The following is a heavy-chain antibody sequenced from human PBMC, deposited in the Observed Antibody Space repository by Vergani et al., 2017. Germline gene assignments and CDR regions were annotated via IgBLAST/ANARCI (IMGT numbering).Heavy chain of an antibody. CDR3: AKDRSLSACWYFDF. J-gene: IGHJ2*01. Sequence: EVQLLESGGGLVQPGGSLKLSCAASGFTFSSYAMSWVRQAPGNGLEWVSAISGSGGSTYYADYVKGRVTISTDNSKNTLYLQMNSLRAEDTAVYYCAKDRSLSACWYFDFWGRGTLVTVSS. V-gene: IGHV3-23*01. CDR1: GFTFSSYA. CDR2: ISGSGGST. D-gene: IGHD2/OR15-2a*01.